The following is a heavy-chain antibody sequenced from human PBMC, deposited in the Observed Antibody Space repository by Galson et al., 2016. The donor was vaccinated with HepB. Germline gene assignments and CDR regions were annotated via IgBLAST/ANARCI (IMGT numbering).Heavy chain of an antibody. D-gene: IGHD2-2*01. J-gene: IGHJ6*03. CDR3: ARTIVVVNYYYMDV. Sequence: SETLSLTCSVSGASISSYFWSWIRQSPGKGLDWVGYIYYSGSTNYNPSLKSRLTISADTSKNQISLKLSSVTAADTAVYYCARTIVVVNYYYMDVWGKGTTVTVSS. CDR1: GASISSYF. CDR2: IYYSGST. V-gene: IGHV4-59*01.